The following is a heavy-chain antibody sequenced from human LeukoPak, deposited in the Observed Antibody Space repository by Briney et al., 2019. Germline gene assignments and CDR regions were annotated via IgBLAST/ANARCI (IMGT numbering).Heavy chain of an antibody. Sequence: GESLKISCKGSGYSFTSYWISWVGQMPGKGLEWMGRIDPSDSYTNYSPSFQGHVTISADKSISTAYLQWSSLKASDTAVYYCATLDTATLNAFDIWGQGTMVTVSS. CDR2: IDPSDSYT. D-gene: IGHD5-18*01. CDR3: ATLDTATLNAFDI. J-gene: IGHJ3*02. V-gene: IGHV5-10-1*01. CDR1: GYSFTSYW.